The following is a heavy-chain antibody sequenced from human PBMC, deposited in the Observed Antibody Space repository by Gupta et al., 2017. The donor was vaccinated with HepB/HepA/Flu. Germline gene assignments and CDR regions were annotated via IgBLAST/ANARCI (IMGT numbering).Heavy chain of an antibody. J-gene: IGHJ5*02. CDR1: GFTFSNYG. CDR3: ARDRGRTFKSSGSCSA. Sequence: EEQLVESGGGLVYPGGSLRLSCAASGFTFSNYGMNWVRQAPGKGLEWVSYISGASDTIYYADSIKGRFTIARDNVKNSLYLQMNSLTDKDTAVYYCARDRGRTFKSSGSCSAWGRGTLVTVSS. CDR2: ISGASDTI. D-gene: IGHD1-26*01. V-gene: IGHV3-48*02.